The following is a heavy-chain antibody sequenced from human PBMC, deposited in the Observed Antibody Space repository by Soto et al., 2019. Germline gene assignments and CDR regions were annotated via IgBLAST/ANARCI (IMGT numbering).Heavy chain of an antibody. CDR1: GFTFSSYS. V-gene: IGHV3-21*01. D-gene: IGHD1-26*01. CDR2: ISSSSSYI. J-gene: IGHJ4*02. Sequence: EVQLVESGGGLVKPGGSLRLSCAASGFTFSSYSMNWVRQAPGKGLEWVSSISSSSSYIYYADSVKGRFTISRDNAKNSLYLQMNSPRAEDTAVYYCAREAHSGSYLGRWGQGTLVTVSS. CDR3: AREAHSGSYLGR.